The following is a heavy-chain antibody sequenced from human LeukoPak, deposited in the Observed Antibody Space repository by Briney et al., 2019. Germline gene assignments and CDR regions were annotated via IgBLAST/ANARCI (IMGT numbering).Heavy chain of an antibody. D-gene: IGHD1-1*01. CDR1: GGSISSSSYY. V-gene: IGHV4-39*02. Sequence: SETLSLTCTVSGGSISSSSYYWGWIRQPPGKGLEWIGSIYYSGSTYYNPSLKSRVTISVDTSKNQFSLELSSVTAADTAVYYCARDRGTWNDDGFDYWGQGTLVTVSS. CDR2: IYYSGST. J-gene: IGHJ4*02. CDR3: ARDRGTWNDDGFDY.